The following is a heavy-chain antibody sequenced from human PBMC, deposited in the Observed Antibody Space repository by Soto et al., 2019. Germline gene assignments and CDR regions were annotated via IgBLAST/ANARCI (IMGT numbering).Heavy chain of an antibody. J-gene: IGHJ5*02. Sequence: SETLSLTCTVSGGSISSYYWSWIRQPAGKGLEWIGRIYTSGSTNYNPSLKSRVTMSVDTSKNQFSLKLSSVTAADTAVYYCARDIVYYDSSGWFDPWGQGTLVTVSS. CDR3: ARDIVYYDSSGWFDP. D-gene: IGHD3-22*01. CDR1: GGSISSYY. CDR2: IYTSGST. V-gene: IGHV4-4*07.